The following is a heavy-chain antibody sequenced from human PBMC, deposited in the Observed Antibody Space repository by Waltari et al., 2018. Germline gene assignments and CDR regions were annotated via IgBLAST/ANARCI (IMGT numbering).Heavy chain of an antibody. Sequence: QVQLQESGPGVVKPSETLSLTCSVFGGSISGHYWSWIRQPPGKGLEWIGFIYYSGTTNYHPSLRSRVTISVDTSRNQFSLKLSSVTAADTAVYYCARDEGSRGGFDYWGQGTLVTVSS. J-gene: IGHJ4*02. CDR1: GGSISGHY. CDR3: ARDEGSRGGFDY. V-gene: IGHV4-59*11. CDR2: IYYSGTT. D-gene: IGHD3-16*01.